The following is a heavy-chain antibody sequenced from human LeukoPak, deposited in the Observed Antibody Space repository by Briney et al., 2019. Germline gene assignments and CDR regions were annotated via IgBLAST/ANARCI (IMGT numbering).Heavy chain of an antibody. J-gene: IGHJ4*02. CDR1: GGSFSGYY. V-gene: IGHV4-59*01. CDR2: IYYSGST. Sequence: PSETLSLTCAVYGGSFSGYYWSWIRQPPGKGLEWIGYIYYSGSTNYNPSLKSRVTISVDTSKNQFSLKLSSVTAADTAVYYCARTAMVEYYFDYWGQGTLVTVSS. D-gene: IGHD5-18*01. CDR3: ARTAMVEYYFDY.